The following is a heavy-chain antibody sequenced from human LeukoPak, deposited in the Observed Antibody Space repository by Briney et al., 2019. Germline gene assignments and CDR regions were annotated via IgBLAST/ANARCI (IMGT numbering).Heavy chain of an antibody. D-gene: IGHD2-2*01. CDR2: IKQDGSEK. CDR1: GFTFSTYS. CDR3: ARDRQSDIVVVPAVHGAFDI. J-gene: IGHJ3*02. V-gene: IGHV3-7*01. Sequence: GGSLRLSCAASGFTFSTYSMNWVRQAPGKGLEWVANIKQDGSEKYYVDSVKGRFTISRDNAKNSLYLQMNSLRAEDTAVYYCARDRQSDIVVVPAVHGAFDIWGQGTMVTVSS.